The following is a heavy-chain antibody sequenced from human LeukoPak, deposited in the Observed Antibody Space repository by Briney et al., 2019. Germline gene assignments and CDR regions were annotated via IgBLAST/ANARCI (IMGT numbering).Heavy chain of an antibody. V-gene: IGHV3-30*03. Sequence: PGGSLRLSCAASGFTLSSYGMHWVRQAPGKGLEWVAVISYDGSNKYYADPVKGRFAISRDNSKNTLYLQMNSLRAEDTAVYYCAVDYLGYCSSTSCYLFSDAFDIWGQGTMVTVSS. CDR2: ISYDGSNK. CDR3: AVDYLGYCSSTSCYLFSDAFDI. J-gene: IGHJ3*02. CDR1: GFTLSSYG. D-gene: IGHD2-2*01.